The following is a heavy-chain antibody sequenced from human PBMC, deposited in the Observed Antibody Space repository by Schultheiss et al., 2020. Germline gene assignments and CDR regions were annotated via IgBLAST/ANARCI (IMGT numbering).Heavy chain of an antibody. CDR1: GGTFSSYA. Sequence: SVNVSCKASGGTFSSYAISWVRQAPGQGLEWMGGIIPIFGTANYAQKFQGRVTITADESTSTAYMELSSLRSDDTAVYYCARGYCSGGSCYSRYYGMDVWGQGTTVTVSS. J-gene: IGHJ6*02. CDR2: IIPIFGTA. CDR3: ARGYCSGGSCYSRYYGMDV. V-gene: IGHV1-69*13. D-gene: IGHD2-15*01.